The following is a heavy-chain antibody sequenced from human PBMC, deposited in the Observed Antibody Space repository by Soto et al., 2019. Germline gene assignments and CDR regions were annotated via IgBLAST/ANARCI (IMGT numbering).Heavy chain of an antibody. CDR1: GGSFSGYY. J-gene: IGHJ4*02. CDR3: ASGSRGLDY. CDR2: INHSGST. V-gene: IGHV4-34*01. D-gene: IGHD6-13*01. Sequence: QVQLQQWGAGLLKPSETLSLTCAVYGGSFSGYYWSWIRQPPGKGLEWIGEINHSGSTNYNPSLKSRVTISVDKSKNQFSLKLSSLTAADTAVYYCASGSRGLDYWGQGTLVTVSS.